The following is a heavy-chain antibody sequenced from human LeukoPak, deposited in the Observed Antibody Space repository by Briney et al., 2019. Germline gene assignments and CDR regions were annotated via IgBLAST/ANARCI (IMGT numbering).Heavy chain of an antibody. V-gene: IGHV3-30*03. CDR1: GFTFSSYG. CDR3: ATIRFGY. Sequence: GGSLILSCAASGFTFSSYGMHWVRQAPGKGLEWVAVISYDGSNKYYADSVKGRFTISRDNAKNSLYLQMNSLTVEDTAVYYCATIRFGYWGQGALVTVSS. CDR2: ISYDGSNK. J-gene: IGHJ4*02. D-gene: IGHD3-10*01.